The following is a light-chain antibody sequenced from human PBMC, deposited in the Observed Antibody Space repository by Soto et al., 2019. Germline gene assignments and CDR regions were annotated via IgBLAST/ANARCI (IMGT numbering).Light chain of an antibody. J-gene: IGKJ5*01. CDR3: QQYNSYPIT. CDR1: QSISSW. V-gene: IGKV1-5*01. CDR2: DAS. Sequence: GDRVTITCRASQSISSWLAWYQQKPGKAPKFLIYDASNLESGVPSRFSGSGSGTEFTLTISSLQPDDFATYYCQQYNSYPITFGQGTRLEI.